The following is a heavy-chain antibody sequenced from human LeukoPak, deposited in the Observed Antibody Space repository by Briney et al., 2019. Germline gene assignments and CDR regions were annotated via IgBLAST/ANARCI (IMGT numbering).Heavy chain of an antibody. CDR3: VTAPYGSGSYYVNL. D-gene: IGHD3-10*01. CDR2: IRGAGDIT. J-gene: IGHJ5*02. V-gene: IGHV3-23*01. CDR1: GITFSTYG. Sequence: GGSLRLSCVASGITFSTYGMSWVRQAPGKGLEWVSAIRGAGDITDYADSVKGRFTISRDNSKNMLYLQMSSLRADDTAIYYCVTAPYGSGSYYVNLWGQGTLVTVSS.